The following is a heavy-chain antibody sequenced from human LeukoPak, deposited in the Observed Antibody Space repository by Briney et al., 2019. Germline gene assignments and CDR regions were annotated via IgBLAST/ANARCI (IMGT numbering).Heavy chain of an antibody. CDR3: ARGEGYYDSSGYFVY. D-gene: IGHD3-22*01. V-gene: IGHV1-3*03. Sequence: ASVKVSCKASGYTFTGYYMHWVRQAPGQRLEWMGWINAGNGNTKYSQEFQGRVTITRDTSASTAYMELSSLRSEDMAVYYCARGEGYYDSSGYFVYWGQGTLVTVSS. J-gene: IGHJ4*02. CDR1: GYTFTGYY. CDR2: INAGNGNT.